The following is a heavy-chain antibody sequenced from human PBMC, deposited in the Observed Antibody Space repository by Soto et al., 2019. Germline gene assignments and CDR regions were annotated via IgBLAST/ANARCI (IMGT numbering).Heavy chain of an antibody. Sequence: QVQLVQSGAEVKKPGSSVKVSCKASGGTFSSYAISGVRQAPGQGLEWLGGIIPIFGTANYAQKFQGRVTINADCSRSTAYMELSSLRSKDTAVYYCARLHEYCDYRSAEYFQHWGQGNLVTVSS. J-gene: IGHJ1*01. D-gene: IGHD4-17*01. CDR1: GGTFSSYA. CDR2: IIPIFGTA. CDR3: ARLHEYCDYRSAEYFQH. V-gene: IGHV1-69*01.